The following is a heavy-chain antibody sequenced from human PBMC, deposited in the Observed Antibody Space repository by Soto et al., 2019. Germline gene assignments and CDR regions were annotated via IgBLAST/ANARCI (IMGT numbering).Heavy chain of an antibody. D-gene: IGHD3-10*01. CDR2: INHSGST. Sequence: PSETLPLTCAVYGGSFSGYSWTWIRQPPGTGLEWIGEINHSGSTNYNPSLKSRVTISVDTSKSQFSLKLTSVTAADTAVYYCARDKITGLFDYWGQGTLVTVSS. CDR3: ARDKITGLFDY. J-gene: IGHJ4*02. CDR1: GGSFSGYS. V-gene: IGHV4-34*01.